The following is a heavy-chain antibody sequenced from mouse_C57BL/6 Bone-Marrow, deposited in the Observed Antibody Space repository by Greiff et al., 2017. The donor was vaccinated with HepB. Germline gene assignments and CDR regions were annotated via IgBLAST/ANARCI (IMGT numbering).Heavy chain of an antibody. Sequence: VKLVESGPGLVAPSQSLSITCTVSGFSLTSYAIRWVRQPPGKGLEWLGVIWTGGGTNYNSALKSRLSISKDNSKSQVFLKMNSLKTDDTARYCCARSLPDGNYEFAYWGQGTLVTVSA. CDR3: ARSLPDGNYEFAY. CDR1: GFSLTSYA. CDR2: IWTGGGT. J-gene: IGHJ3*01. V-gene: IGHV2-9-1*01. D-gene: IGHD2-1*01.